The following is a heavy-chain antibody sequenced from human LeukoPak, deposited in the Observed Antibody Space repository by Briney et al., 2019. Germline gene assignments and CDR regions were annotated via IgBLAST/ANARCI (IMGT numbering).Heavy chain of an antibody. J-gene: IGHJ4*02. Sequence: PGGSLRLSCAASGFTVSSNYMSWVRQAPGKGLEWVSVIYSGGSTYYADSVKGRFTISRDNSKNTLYLQMNSLRAEDTAVYYCARGDSNQAAVAVDYWGQGTLVTVSS. CDR3: ARGDSNQAAVAVDY. CDR1: GFTVSSNY. V-gene: IGHV3-66*02. D-gene: IGHD6-19*01. CDR2: IYSGGST.